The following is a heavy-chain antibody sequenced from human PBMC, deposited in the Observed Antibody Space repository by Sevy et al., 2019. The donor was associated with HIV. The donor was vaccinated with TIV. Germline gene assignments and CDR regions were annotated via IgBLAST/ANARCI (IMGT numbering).Heavy chain of an antibody. CDR3: ARGVQTYDAFDI. CDR1: GFTFSNYN. J-gene: IGHJ3*02. V-gene: IGHV3-21*01. Sequence: GGPLRLSCAVSGFTFSNYNMNWVRQAPGKGLEWVSYISGLSNYIYYADSVKGRFSISRDNAKNSLYLQMNSLRAEDTAVYYCARGVQTYDAFDIWGQGTMVTVSS. CDR2: ISGLSNYI. D-gene: IGHD6-6*01.